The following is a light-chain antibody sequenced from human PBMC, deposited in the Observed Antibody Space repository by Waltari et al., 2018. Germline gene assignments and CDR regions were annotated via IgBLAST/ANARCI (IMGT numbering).Light chain of an antibody. CDR3: SSWDDSLFGHVV. J-gene: IGLJ2*01. V-gene: IGLV1-44*01. Sequence: QSVLTQPPSASGTPGQRVTISCSGRSSNIGSNPVNWYQQLPGTAPKLLIYINNQRPSGVADRFSASKSGTSASLDISGLQSEDEADYYCSSWDDSLFGHVVFGGGTKLTVL. CDR2: INN. CDR1: SSNIGSNP.